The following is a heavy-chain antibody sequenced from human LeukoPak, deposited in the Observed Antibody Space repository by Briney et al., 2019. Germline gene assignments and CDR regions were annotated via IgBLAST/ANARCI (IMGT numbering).Heavy chain of an antibody. D-gene: IGHD3-3*01. CDR1: GYTFTSYD. J-gene: IGHJ4*02. CDR2: INPNSGNT. V-gene: IGHV1-8*01. Sequence: ASVKVSCKASGYTFTSYDINWVRQATGQGLEGMGWINPNSGNTGYAQKFQGRVTMTRNTSISTAYMELSSLRSEDTAVYYCARGETEGYDFWSGYYSVLDPFDYWGQGTLVTVSS. CDR3: ARGETEGYDFWSGYYSVLDPFDY.